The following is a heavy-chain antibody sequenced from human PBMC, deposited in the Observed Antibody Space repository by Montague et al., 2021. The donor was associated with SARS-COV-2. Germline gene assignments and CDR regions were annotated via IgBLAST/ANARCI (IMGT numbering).Heavy chain of an antibody. J-gene: IGHJ4*02. V-gene: IGHV3-21*06. Sequence: SLRLSCAASGFAFSSYPMNWVRQAPGKGLEWVSSISTLDSYIYYADSVKGRFTISRDDAKNSLFLQLNSLRVEDTAVYYCARGGYYGSWSLLDSWGQGTLVTVSS. CDR2: ISTLDSYI. CDR3: ARGGYYGSWSLLDS. CDR1: GFAFSSYP. D-gene: IGHD3-10*01.